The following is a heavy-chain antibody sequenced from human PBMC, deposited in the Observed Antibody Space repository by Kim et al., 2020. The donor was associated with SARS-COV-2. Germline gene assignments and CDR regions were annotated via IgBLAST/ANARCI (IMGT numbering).Heavy chain of an antibody. CDR3: AKGKDTAMAD. Sequence: GGSLRLSCAASGFTFSSYGMHWVRQAPGKGLEWVAVISYDGSNKYYADSVKGRFTISRDNSKNTLYLQMNSLRAEDTAVYYCAKGKDTAMADWGQGTLVTVSS. D-gene: IGHD5-18*01. J-gene: IGHJ4*02. CDR2: ISYDGSNK. V-gene: IGHV3-30*18. CDR1: GFTFSSYG.